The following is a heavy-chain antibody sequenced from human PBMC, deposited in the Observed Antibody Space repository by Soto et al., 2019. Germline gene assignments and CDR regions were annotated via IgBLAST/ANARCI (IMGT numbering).Heavy chain of an antibody. V-gene: IGHV3-30*18. CDR3: AKREDYYGSGSYYHH. D-gene: IGHD3-10*01. CDR2: ISYDGSNK. Sequence: GGSLRLSCAASGFTFSSYGMHWVRQAPGKGLEWVAVISYDGSNKYYADSVKGRFTISRDNSKNTLYLQMNSLRAEDTAVYYCAKREDYYGSGSYYHHWGQGTLVTVSS. CDR1: GFTFSSYG. J-gene: IGHJ5*02.